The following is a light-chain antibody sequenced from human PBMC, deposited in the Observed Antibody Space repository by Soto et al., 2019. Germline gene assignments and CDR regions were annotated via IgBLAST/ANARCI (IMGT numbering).Light chain of an antibody. J-gene: IGKJ1*01. Sequence: ENVLKQSPGTLSFSPGERATLSSRSSQIVSSSYLAWYQQKPGQAPRLLIYGASSRATGIPDRFSGSGSGTDFTLTISRLEPEDFAVYYCQQYGSSSWTFGPGTKVDIK. CDR1: QIVSSSY. V-gene: IGKV3-20*01. CDR3: QQYGSSSWT. CDR2: GAS.